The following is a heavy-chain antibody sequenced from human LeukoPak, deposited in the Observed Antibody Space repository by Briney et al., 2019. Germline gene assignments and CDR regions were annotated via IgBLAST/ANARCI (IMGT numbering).Heavy chain of an antibody. D-gene: IGHD6-19*01. CDR3: ARGNVAVAGDHFDY. V-gene: IGHV4-59*12. CDR2: IYYSGST. J-gene: IGHJ4*02. Sequence: SETLSLTCTVSGGSISSYYWSWIRQPPGKGLEWIGYIYYSGSTNYNPSLKSRVTISVDTSKNQFSLKLSSVTAADTAVYYCARGNVAVAGDHFDYWGQGTLVTVPS. CDR1: GGSISSYY.